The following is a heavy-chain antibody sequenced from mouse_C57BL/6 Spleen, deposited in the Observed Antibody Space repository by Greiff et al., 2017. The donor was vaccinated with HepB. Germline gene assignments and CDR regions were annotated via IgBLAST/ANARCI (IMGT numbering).Heavy chain of an antibody. J-gene: IGHJ2*01. CDR2: ISYDGSN. Sequence: VQLKESGPGLVKPSQSLSLTCSVTGYSITSGYYWNWIRQFPGNKLEWMGYISYDGSNNYNPSLKNRISITRDTSKNQFFLKLNSVTTEDTATYYCARATPLPYFDYWGQGTTLTVSS. CDR1: GYSITSGYY. CDR3: ARATPLPYFDY. V-gene: IGHV3-6*01. D-gene: IGHD1-1*01.